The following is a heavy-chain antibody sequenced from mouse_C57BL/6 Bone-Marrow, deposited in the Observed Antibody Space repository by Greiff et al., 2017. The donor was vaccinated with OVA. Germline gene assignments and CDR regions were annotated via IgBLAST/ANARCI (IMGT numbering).Heavy chain of an antibody. V-gene: IGHV1-62-2*01. CDR1: GYTFTEYT. D-gene: IGHD4-1*02. J-gene: IGHJ1*03. CDR2: FYPGSGSI. CDR3: ARHEDLNWERWYFDV. Sequence: QVQLQQSRAELVKPGASVKLSCKASGYTFTEYTIHWVKQRSGQGLEWIGLFYPGSGSIKYNEKFKDKATLTADKSSSTVSMELSRLTSDDAAVYFCARHEDLNWERWYFDVWGTGTTVTVSS.